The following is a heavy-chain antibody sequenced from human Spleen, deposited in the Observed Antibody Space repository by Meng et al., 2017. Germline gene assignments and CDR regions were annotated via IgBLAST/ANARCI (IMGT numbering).Heavy chain of an antibody. CDR1: GGPVSSSSYY. V-gene: IGHV4-61*01. D-gene: IGHD3-16*01. CDR2: ISHSGST. Sequence: SETLSLTCTVSGGPVSSSSYYWSWIRQPPGKGLEWIGYISHSGSTYYNPSLKSRVTMSLDTSKNQFSLRLTSVTAADTAVYYCATGRGDYWGQGTLVTVSS. CDR3: ATGRGDY. J-gene: IGHJ4*02.